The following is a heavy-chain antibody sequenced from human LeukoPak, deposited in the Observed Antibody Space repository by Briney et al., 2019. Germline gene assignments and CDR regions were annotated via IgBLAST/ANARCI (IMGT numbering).Heavy chain of an antibody. CDR3: ARVFDGYNLVNAFDI. J-gene: IGHJ3*02. CDR2: IYYSGST. V-gene: IGHV4-59*01. CDR1: GGSISSYY. Sequence: SETLSLTCTVSGGSISSYYWSWIRQPPGKGLEWIGYIYYSGSTNYNPSLKSRVTISVDTSKNQFSLKLSSVTAADTAVYYCARVFDGYNLVNAFDIWGQGTMVTVSS. D-gene: IGHD5-24*01.